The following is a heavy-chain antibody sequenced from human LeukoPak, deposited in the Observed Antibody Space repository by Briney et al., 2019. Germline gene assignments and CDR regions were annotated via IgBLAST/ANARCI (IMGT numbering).Heavy chain of an antibody. D-gene: IGHD2-15*01. CDR1: GFTFSSYA. Sequence: PGGSLRLSCAASGFTFSSYAMSWVRQAPGKGLEWVSDINGSGGSTYYADSVKGRFTISRDNSKNTLFLQVNSLRAEDTAIYYCAKNGDRGAYCSGGSCYPYYYYYMDVWGKGTTVTISS. V-gene: IGHV3-23*01. CDR3: AKNGDRGAYCSGGSCYPYYYYYMDV. CDR2: INGSGGST. J-gene: IGHJ6*03.